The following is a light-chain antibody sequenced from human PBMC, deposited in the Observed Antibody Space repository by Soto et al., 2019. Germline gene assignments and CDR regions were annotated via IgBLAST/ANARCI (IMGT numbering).Light chain of an antibody. J-gene: IGLJ3*02. V-gene: IGLV1-47*01. CDR3: AAWDDSPSGPV. CDR2: SDA. Sequence: QAVVTQPPSASGTPGQRVTISCSGSSPNIGSNYVYWYQQLPGTAPKLLIYSDAQRPSGVPDRISGSKSGTSASLAIRGLRSEDEGDYYCAAWDDSPSGPVFGGGTKVTVL. CDR1: SPNIGSNY.